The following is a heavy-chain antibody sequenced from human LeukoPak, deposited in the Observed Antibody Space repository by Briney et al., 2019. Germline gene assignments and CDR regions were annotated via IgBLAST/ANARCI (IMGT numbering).Heavy chain of an antibody. CDR2: INHSGST. D-gene: IGHD6-13*01. CDR1: GGSLSGYY. V-gene: IGHV4-34*01. Sequence: SETLSLTCAVYGGSLSGYYWSWLRQPPGKGLEWIGEINHSGSTNYNPSLKSRVTISVDTSKNQFSLKLSSVTAADTAVYYCARGVSSSWYLSTYYYMDVWGKGTTVTVSS. CDR3: ARGVSSSWYLSTYYYMDV. J-gene: IGHJ6*03.